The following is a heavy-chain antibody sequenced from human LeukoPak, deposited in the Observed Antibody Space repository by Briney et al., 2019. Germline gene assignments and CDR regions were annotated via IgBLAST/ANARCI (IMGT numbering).Heavy chain of an antibody. CDR3: AKSYDFWSGYYPPFDY. CDR2: IRYDGSNK. Sequence: PGGSLRLSCASSGFTFSSYGMHWDRQAPGKGLEWVAFIRYDGSNKYYADSVKGRFTISRDNSKNTLYLQMNSLRAEDTAVYYCAKSYDFWSGYYPPFDYWGQGTLVTVSS. D-gene: IGHD3-3*01. J-gene: IGHJ4*02. V-gene: IGHV3-30*02. CDR1: GFTFSSYG.